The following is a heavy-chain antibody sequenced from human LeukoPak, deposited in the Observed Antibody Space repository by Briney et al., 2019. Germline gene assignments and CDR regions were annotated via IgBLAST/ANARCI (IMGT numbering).Heavy chain of an antibody. V-gene: IGHV4-59*08. CDR2: IYYSGST. CDR1: GGSISSYY. CDR3: ARISRGPIVVVTAIDY. J-gene: IGHJ4*02. Sequence: SLALSLACPVSGGSISSYYWSWIRPPPGKGLEWIGSIYYSGSTNYNPSLRSRVTISVDTSKSQFSLKVSSVTAADTAVYYCARISRGPIVVVTAIDYWGQGTLVTVSS. D-gene: IGHD2-21*02.